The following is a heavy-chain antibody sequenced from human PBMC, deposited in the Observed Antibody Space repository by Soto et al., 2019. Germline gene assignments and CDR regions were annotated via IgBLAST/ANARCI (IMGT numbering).Heavy chain of an antibody. J-gene: IGHJ3*02. D-gene: IGHD3-22*01. Sequence: PSETLSLTCTVSGGSISRGGYYWSWIRQHPGKGLEWIGYIYYSGSTYYNPSLKSRVTISVDTSKNQFSLKLSSVTAADTAVYYCASGYYDSSGYSYDAFDIWGQGTMVTVSS. V-gene: IGHV4-31*03. CDR2: IYYSGST. CDR1: GGSISRGGYY. CDR3: ASGYYDSSGYSYDAFDI.